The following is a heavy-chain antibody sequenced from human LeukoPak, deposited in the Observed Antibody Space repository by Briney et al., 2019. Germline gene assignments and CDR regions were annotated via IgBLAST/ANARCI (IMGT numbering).Heavy chain of an antibody. CDR1: GFTFSSYA. V-gene: IGHV3-23*01. CDR3: ASFSAIAVAGSPGP. CDR2: ISGSGGST. D-gene: IGHD6-19*01. J-gene: IGHJ5*02. Sequence: GGSLRLSCAASGFTFSSYAMSWVRQAPGKGLEWVSAISGSGGSTYYADSVKGRFTISRDNAKNSLYLQMNSLRAEDTAVYYCASFSAIAVAGSPGPWGQGTLVTVSS.